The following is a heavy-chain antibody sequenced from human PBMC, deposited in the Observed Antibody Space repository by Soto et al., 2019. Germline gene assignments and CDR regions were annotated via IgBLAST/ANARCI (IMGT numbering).Heavy chain of an antibody. V-gene: IGHV1-69*01. Sequence: GQGLEWMGGIIPIFGTANYAQKFQGRVTITADESTSTAYMELSSLRSEDTAVYYCARERGFFVQAEDGIRDDRSVSAFLLNRSSDL. J-gene: IGHJ2*01. CDR2: IIPIFGTA. D-gene: IGHD3-3*01. CDR3: ARERGFFVQAEDGIRDDRSVSAFLLNRSSDL.